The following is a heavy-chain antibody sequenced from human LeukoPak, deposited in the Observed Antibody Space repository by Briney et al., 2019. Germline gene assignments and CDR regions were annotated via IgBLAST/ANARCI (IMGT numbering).Heavy chain of an antibody. Sequence: GGSLRLSCVGSGFSFSTYDMGWVRQTPGKGLEWVSAVSTTGGYTEDADSVKGRFTISRDNSQNTLFLQMHSLRAEDTAVYYCAKKPATIKFPFDIWGQGTLVTVSP. J-gene: IGHJ4*02. D-gene: IGHD5-24*01. CDR2: VSTTGGYT. CDR3: AKKPATIKFPFDI. CDR1: GFSFSTYD. V-gene: IGHV3-23*01.